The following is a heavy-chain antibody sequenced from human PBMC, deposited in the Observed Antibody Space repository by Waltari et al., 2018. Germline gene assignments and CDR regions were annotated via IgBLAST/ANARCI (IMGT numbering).Heavy chain of an antibody. CDR3: AKSRGFEY. CDR1: GFTFSRYW. CDR2: INYDGRQK. Sequence: EVQLVESGGGLVQPGGTLRLSCGASGFTFSRYWMSWVRQTPGKGLEWVANINYDGRQKYYVDSVKVRFTISRDNAKNSVYLQMNSLRVEDTAVYYCAKSRGFEYWGQGALITVSS. J-gene: IGHJ4*02. V-gene: IGHV3-7*01. D-gene: IGHD2-2*01.